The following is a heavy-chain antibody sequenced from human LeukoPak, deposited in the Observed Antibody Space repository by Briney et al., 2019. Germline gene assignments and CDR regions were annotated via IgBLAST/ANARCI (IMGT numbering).Heavy chain of an antibody. CDR1: GFTFSSYS. V-gene: IGHV3-48*04. D-gene: IGHD3-10*01. Sequence: GGSLRLSCAASGFTFSSYSMNWVRQAPGKGLEWVSYISSSSSTIYYADSVKGRFTISRDNAKNSLYLQMNSLRAEDTAVYYCARAGLWFGELSFDYWGQGTLVTVSS. CDR2: ISSSSSTI. CDR3: ARAGLWFGELSFDY. J-gene: IGHJ4*02.